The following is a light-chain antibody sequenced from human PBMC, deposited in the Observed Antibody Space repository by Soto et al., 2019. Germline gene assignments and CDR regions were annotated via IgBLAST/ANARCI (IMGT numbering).Light chain of an antibody. J-gene: IGKJ4*01. Sequence: MVMTQDPVTLSVSPGGRVSXSCRASQICSNYLAWYQQGPGQAPRLLXFDSSNRANGTPARFSGSGSGTDFTLTISSLQPEDFAVYHCQQRINWPLTFGGGTKVDIK. CDR2: DSS. CDR1: QICSNY. V-gene: IGKV3-11*01. CDR3: QQRINWPLT.